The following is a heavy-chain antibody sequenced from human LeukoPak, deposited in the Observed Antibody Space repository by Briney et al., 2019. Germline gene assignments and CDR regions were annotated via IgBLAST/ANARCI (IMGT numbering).Heavy chain of an antibody. V-gene: IGHV5-10-1*01. Sequence: GKSLRISCKGSGYSFSGYWISGVRQMPGKGLEWMGKIDPGDSQTIYSPSFQGHVIISIDKSISTAYLQWNSLKASDSAMYFCAVKGVVVGGLDIWCQGTMVAVSS. CDR3: AVKGVVVGGLDI. CDR1: GYSFSGYW. CDR2: IDPGDSQT. J-gene: IGHJ3*02. D-gene: IGHD2-21*01.